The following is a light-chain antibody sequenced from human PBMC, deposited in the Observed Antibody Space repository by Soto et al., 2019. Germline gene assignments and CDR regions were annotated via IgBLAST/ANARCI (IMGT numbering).Light chain of an antibody. V-gene: IGLV2-14*03. CDR2: DVS. CDR1: SSDVGGYHY. Sequence: QSALTQPASVSGSPGQSITISCTGTSSDVGGYHYVSWYQHHPGKAPKLMIYDVSTRPSGVSNRFSGSKSGNTASLTISGLQAEDEADYYCHSYTSSTTDVFGTGTKLTVL. J-gene: IGLJ1*01. CDR3: HSYTSSTTDV.